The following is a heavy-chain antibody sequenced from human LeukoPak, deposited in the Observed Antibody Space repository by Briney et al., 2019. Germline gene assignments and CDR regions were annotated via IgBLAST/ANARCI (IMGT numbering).Heavy chain of an antibody. CDR2: VIPIFGAA. J-gene: IGHJ4*02. D-gene: IGHD3-16*01. Sequence: SVKLSCKASGGTFSSYAISLVRQAPGQGLELMGGVIPIFGAANYAQKFRGRVTITADKSTRTAYMELSILRSEDTAVYSCVRDDDSRDPPHFDYWGQGTLVTVSS. CDR1: GGTFSSYA. CDR3: VRDDDSRDPPHFDY. V-gene: IGHV1-69*06.